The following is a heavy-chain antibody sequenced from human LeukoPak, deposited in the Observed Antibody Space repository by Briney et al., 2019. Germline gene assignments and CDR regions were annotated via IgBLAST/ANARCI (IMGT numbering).Heavy chain of an antibody. J-gene: IGHJ4*02. CDR1: GFTFSNYW. D-gene: IGHD1-26*01. V-gene: IGHV3-7*01. Sequence: GGSLRLSCAASGFTFSNYWMNWVCQAPGKGLEWVANINQDGSEKYYVDSVKGRFTISRDNAKKSLYLQMDSLRAEDTAVYYCARDGGATGFGFDYWGQGTLVTVSS. CDR2: INQDGSEK. CDR3: ARDGGATGFGFDY.